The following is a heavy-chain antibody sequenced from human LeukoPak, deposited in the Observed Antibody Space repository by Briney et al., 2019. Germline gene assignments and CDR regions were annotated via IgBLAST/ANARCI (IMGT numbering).Heavy chain of an antibody. J-gene: IGHJ4*02. CDR2: IYYSGST. Sequence: SETLSLTCTVSGGSISSYYWSWIRQPPGKGLEWIGYIYYSGSTNYNPSLKSRVTISVDTSKNQFSLKLSSVTAADTAVYYCARGVMPAAGLPSFFDYWGQGTLVTVSS. CDR3: ARGVMPAAGLPSFFDY. V-gene: IGHV4-59*01. CDR1: GGSISSYY. D-gene: IGHD6-13*01.